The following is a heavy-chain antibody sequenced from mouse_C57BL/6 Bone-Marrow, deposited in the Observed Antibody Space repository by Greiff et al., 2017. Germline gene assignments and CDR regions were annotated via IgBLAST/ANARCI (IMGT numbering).Heavy chain of an antibody. V-gene: IGHV1-55*01. CDR2: IYPGSGST. CDR1: GYTFTSYW. Sequence: VKPGASVKMSCKASGYTFTSYWITWVKQRPGQGLEWIGDIYPGSGSTNYNEKFKSKATLTVDKSSSTAYMELARLTSEDSAVYYCARSDGYLFAYWGQGTLVTVSA. CDR3: ARSDGYLFAY. J-gene: IGHJ3*01. D-gene: IGHD2-3*01.